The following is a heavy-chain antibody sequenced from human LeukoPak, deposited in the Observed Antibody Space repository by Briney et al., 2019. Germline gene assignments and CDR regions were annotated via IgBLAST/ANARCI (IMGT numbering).Heavy chain of an antibody. CDR2: IYYSGST. CDR3: ARGYYDYVWGSSPFDP. V-gene: IGHV4-61*05. Sequence: SETLSLTCTVSGGPSSSSSYYWGWIRQPPGKGLEWIGYIYYSGSTNYSPSLKSRVTISVDTSKNQFSLKLSSVTAADTAVYYCARGYYDYVWGSSPFDPWGQGTLVTVSS. CDR1: GGPSSSSSYY. D-gene: IGHD3-16*01. J-gene: IGHJ5*02.